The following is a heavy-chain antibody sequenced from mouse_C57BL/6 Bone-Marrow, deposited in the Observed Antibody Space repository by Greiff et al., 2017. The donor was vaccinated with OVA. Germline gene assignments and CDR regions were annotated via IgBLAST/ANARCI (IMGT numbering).Heavy chain of an antibody. CDR3: ARGPLGSSHWYFDV. CDR2: SRNKANDYTT. Sequence: EVQLMESGGGLVQSGRSLRLSCATSGFTFSDFYMEWVRQAPGKGLEWIAASRNKANDYTTEYSASVKGRFIVSRDTSQSILYLQMNALRAEDTAIYYCARGPLGSSHWYFDVWGTGTTVTVSS. CDR1: GFTFSDFY. D-gene: IGHD1-1*01. J-gene: IGHJ1*03. V-gene: IGHV7-1*01.